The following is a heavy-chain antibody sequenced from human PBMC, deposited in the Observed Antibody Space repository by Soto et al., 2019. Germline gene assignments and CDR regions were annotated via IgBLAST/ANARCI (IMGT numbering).Heavy chain of an antibody. CDR2: IWYDGSNK. CDR1: GFTFSSYG. D-gene: IGHD3-9*01. CDR3: ARDKSNYDILTGNDY. V-gene: IGHV3-33*01. J-gene: IGHJ4*02. Sequence: LRLSCAASGFTFSSYGMHWVRQAPGKGLEWVAVIWYDGSNKYYADSVKGRSTISRDNSKNTLYLQMNSLRAEDTAVYYCARDKSNYDILTGNDYWGQGTLVTVSS.